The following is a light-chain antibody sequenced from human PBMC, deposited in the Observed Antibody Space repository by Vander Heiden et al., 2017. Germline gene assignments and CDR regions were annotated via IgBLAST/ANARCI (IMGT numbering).Light chain of an antibody. CDR1: TSDVGNYNL. Sequence: QSDLTQPASVSGSPEQSITISCTGTTSDVGNYNLVSWYQHHQGKAPKLIIFEATKRPSSVSDRFSGSKSGNTASLTISGLQAEDEADYFCCSYAGASIVIFGGGTRLTVL. CDR3: CSYAGASIVI. CDR2: EAT. J-gene: IGLJ2*01. V-gene: IGLV2-23*01.